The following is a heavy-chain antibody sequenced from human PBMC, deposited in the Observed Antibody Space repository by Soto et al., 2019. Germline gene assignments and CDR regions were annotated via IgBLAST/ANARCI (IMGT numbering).Heavy chain of an antibody. Sequence: PGGSLRLSCAASGFTFSSYETNWVRQAPGKGLEWVSYISSSGSTIYYADSVKGRFTISRDNAKNSLYLQMNSLRAEDTAVYYCARVGDFWSALVWGQGTTVTVSS. CDR1: GFTFSSYE. CDR3: ARVGDFWSALV. CDR2: ISSSGSTI. V-gene: IGHV3-48*03. J-gene: IGHJ6*02. D-gene: IGHD3-3*01.